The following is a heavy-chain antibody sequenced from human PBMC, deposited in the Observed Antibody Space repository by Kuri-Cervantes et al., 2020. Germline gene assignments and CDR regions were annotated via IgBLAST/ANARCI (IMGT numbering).Heavy chain of an antibody. CDR3: AKDFSGSYYGMYYFDY. J-gene: IGHJ4*02. D-gene: IGHD1-26*01. V-gene: IGHV3-23*01. CDR2: ISGSGGST. Sequence: LSLTCAASGFTFSSYAMSWVRQAPGKGLEWVSAISGSGGSTYYADSVKGRFTISRDNSKNTLYLQMNGLRAEDTAVYYCAKDFSGSYYGMYYFDYWGQGTLVTVSS. CDR1: GFTFSSYA.